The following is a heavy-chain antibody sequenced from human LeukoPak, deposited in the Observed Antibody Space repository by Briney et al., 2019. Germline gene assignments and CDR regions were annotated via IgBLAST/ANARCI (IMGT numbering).Heavy chain of an antibody. J-gene: IGHJ4*02. V-gene: IGHV4-34*01. CDR2: INHSGST. CDR1: GGSFSGYY. Sequence: SETLSLTCAVYGGSFSGYYWSWIRQPPGKGLEWIGEINHSGSTNYNPSLKSRVTIPVDTSKNQFSLKLSSVTAADTAVYYCARPGASSGRFRRAFDYWGQGTLVTVSS. D-gene: IGHD6-19*01. CDR3: ARPGASSGRFRRAFDY.